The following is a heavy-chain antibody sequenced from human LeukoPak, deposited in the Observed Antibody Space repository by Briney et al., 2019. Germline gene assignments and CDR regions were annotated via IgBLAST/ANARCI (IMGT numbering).Heavy chain of an antibody. D-gene: IGHD1-1*01. CDR1: GFTFSNYW. CDR3: ARDPTTSQGSDAFDI. CDR2: IKPDGGEK. Sequence: GGSLRLSCAASGFTFSNYWMGWVRQAPGKGLEWVANIKPDGGEKYYVDFVKGRFTISRDNAKNSLNLQMSSLRAEDTAVYYCARDPTTSQGSDAFDIWGQGTRVTVSS. V-gene: IGHV3-7*01. J-gene: IGHJ3*02.